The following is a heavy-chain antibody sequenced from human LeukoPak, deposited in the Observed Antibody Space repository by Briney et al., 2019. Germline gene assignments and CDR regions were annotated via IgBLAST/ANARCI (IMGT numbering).Heavy chain of an antibody. J-gene: IGHJ4*02. CDR1: GFTFSDYY. CDR3: ARVGRKGGYYYDSSGYYSEVDY. V-gene: IGHV3-11*01. Sequence: PGGSLRLYCAAYGFTFSDYYMSWIRQAPGMGLVWVSYISSSGSTIYYADSVKGRFTISRDNAKNSLYLQMNSLRAEDTAVYYCARVGRKGGYYYDSSGYYSEVDYWGQGTLVTVSS. D-gene: IGHD3-22*01. CDR2: ISSSGSTI.